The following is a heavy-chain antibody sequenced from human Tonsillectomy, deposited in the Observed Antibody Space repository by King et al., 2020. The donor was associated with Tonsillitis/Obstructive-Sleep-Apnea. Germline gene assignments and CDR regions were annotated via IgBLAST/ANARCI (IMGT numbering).Heavy chain of an antibody. J-gene: IGHJ4*02. CDR3: ARDPTVVVVAATPYFDY. V-gene: IGHV3-21*01. CDR1: GFTFSSYS. CDR2: ISSSGSYI. D-gene: IGHD2-15*01. Sequence: VQLVESGGGLVKPGGSLRLSCAASGFTFSSYSMNWGRQAPGKGLEWVSSISSSGSYIHYADSVKGRFTIARDNAKNSLYLQMNSLRADDTAVYYCARDPTVVVVAATPYFDYWGQGTLVTVSS.